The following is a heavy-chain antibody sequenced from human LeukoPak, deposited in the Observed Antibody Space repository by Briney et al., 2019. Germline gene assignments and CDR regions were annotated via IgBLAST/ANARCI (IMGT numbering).Heavy chain of an antibody. V-gene: IGHV3-23*01. Sequence: GGSLRLSCAASGFTFTSYAVSWVRQAPGKGLEWVSAISGSGGSTYYADSVKGRFTISRDNSKNTLYLQMNSLRAEDTAVYYCAKGTVKSGWDYWGQGTLVTVSS. CDR1: GFTFTSYA. J-gene: IGHJ4*02. D-gene: IGHD3-3*01. CDR3: AKGTVKSGWDY. CDR2: ISGSGGST.